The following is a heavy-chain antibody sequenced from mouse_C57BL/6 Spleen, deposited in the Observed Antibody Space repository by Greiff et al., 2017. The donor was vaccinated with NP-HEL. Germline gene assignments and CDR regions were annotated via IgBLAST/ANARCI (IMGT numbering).Heavy chain of an antibody. V-gene: IGHV1-85*01. Sequence: VKLQESGPELVKPGASVKLSCKASGYTFTSYDINWVKQRPGQGLEWIGWIYPRDGSTKYNEKFKGKATLTVDTSSSTAYMELHSLTSEDSAVYFCAREGGSSYPWFAYWGQGTLVTVSA. CDR1: GYTFTSYD. J-gene: IGHJ3*01. D-gene: IGHD1-1*01. CDR2: IYPRDGST. CDR3: AREGGSSYPWFAY.